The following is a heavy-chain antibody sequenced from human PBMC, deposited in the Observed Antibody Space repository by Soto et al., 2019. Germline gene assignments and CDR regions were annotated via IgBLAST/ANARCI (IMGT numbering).Heavy chain of an antibody. J-gene: IGHJ3*02. CDR3: AREAHFYGRSDVFDI. CDR1: GFTFSSYY. D-gene: IGHD3-10*02. V-gene: IGHV3-7*01. CDR2: VNEDGSEK. Sequence: GGSLRLSCAASGFTFSSYYMSWVRQAQGKGLEWVANVNEDGSEKYYVDSVKGRFTVSRDNAKNSLYLQMNSLRAEDTAVYYCAREAHFYGRSDVFDIWGQGTTVTVSS.